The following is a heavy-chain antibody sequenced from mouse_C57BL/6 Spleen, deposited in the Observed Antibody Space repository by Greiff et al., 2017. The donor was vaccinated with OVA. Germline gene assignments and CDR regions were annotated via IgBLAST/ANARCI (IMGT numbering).Heavy chain of an antibody. CDR2: IDPSDSYT. Sequence: VQLQQPGAELVMPGASVKLSCKASGYTFTSYWMHWVNQTPGQGLEWIGEIDPSDSYTNYNQKFKGKSTLTVDKSSSTAYMQLSRLTSEDSAVYYCARYYYGSSYGFAYWGQGTLVTVSA. D-gene: IGHD1-1*01. J-gene: IGHJ3*01. CDR3: ARYYYGSSYGFAY. CDR1: GYTFTSYW. V-gene: IGHV1-69*01.